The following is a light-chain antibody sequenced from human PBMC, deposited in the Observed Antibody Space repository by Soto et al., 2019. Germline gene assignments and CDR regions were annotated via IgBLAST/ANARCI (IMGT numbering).Light chain of an antibody. CDR3: QQYNSYTYT. V-gene: IGKV1-5*03. CDR2: KAS. J-gene: IGKJ2*01. CDR1: QSISSW. Sequence: DIQMTQSPSTLSASVGDRVTITCRASQSISSWLAWYQQKPGKAPKLLIYKASTLESGVPSRFGGSGSGTEFTLTISSLQPVDFATYYCQQYNSYTYTFGQGTMVYIK.